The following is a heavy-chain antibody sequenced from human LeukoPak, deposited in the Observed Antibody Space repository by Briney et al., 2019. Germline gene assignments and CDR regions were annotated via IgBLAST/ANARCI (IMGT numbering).Heavy chain of an antibody. J-gene: IGHJ5*02. CDR3: ARVNMVRGVGSFFDRNWFDP. Sequence: ASVTVSCKASGYTFTSYGISWVRQAPGQGLEWMGWISAYNGNTNYAQKLQGRVTMTTDTSTSTAYMELRSLRSDDTAVYYCARVNMVRGVGSFFDRNWFDPWGQGTLVTVSS. V-gene: IGHV1-18*01. D-gene: IGHD3-10*01. CDR2: ISAYNGNT. CDR1: GYTFTSYG.